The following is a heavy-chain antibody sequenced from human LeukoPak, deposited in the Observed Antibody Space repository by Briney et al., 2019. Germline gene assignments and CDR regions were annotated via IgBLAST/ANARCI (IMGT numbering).Heavy chain of an antibody. CDR2: MNPNSGNT. CDR3: TKASNYYYYCALDV. CDR1: GYTFSPYD. D-gene: IGHD4-11*01. Sequence: ASVKLCCKPSGYTFSPYDINWLRQATGQGLEWRGWMNPNSGNTGYAQNFQGRVTMTKNTSINTAYMELSSLRPDDTAVYCCTKASNYYYYCALDVWGQGTTVTVSS. V-gene: IGHV1-8*01. J-gene: IGHJ6*02.